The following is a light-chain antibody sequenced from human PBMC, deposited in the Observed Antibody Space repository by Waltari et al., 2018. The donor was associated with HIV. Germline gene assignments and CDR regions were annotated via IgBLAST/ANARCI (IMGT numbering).Light chain of an antibody. CDR1: SSNIGAGYD. CDR3: QSYDSSLSNWV. CDR2: GNS. V-gene: IGLV1-40*01. Sequence: QSVLTQPPSVSGAPGQRVTISCTGNSSNIGAGYDVHWYQQLPGTAPKLLIYGNSNRPSGVPDRFSGSKSGTSASLAITGLQPDDETDYYCQSYDSSLSNWVFGGGTKVTDL. J-gene: IGLJ3*02.